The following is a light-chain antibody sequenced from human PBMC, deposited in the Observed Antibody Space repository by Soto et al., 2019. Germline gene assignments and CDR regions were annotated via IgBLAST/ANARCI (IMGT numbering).Light chain of an antibody. CDR3: QQRSNWPRIT. V-gene: IGKV3-11*01. CDR1: QSVSSY. J-gene: IGKJ5*01. CDR2: DAS. Sequence: EIVLTQSPGTLSLPPGERATLSCRASQSVSSYLAWYQQKPGQAPRLLIYDASTRAAGIPARFSGSGSGTDFSLTISSLEPEDFAVYYCQQRSNWPRITFGQGTRLEIK.